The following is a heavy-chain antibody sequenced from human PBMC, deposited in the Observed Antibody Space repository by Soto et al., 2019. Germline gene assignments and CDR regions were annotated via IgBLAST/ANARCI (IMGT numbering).Heavy chain of an antibody. CDR2: INSDGSST. D-gene: IGHD6-13*01. J-gene: IGHJ3*02. CDR3: ARDCDNGWDSSSLSAFDI. CDR1: GFTFSSYW. V-gene: IGHV3-74*01. Sequence: GGSLRLSCAASGFTFSSYWMHWVRQAPGKGLVWVSRINSDGSSTSYADSVKGRFTISRDNAKNTLYLQMNSLRAEDTAVYYCARDCDNGWDSSSLSAFDIWGQGTMVTVSS.